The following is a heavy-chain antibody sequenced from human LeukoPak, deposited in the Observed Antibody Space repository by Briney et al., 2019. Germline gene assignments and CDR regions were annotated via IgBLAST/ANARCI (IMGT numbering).Heavy chain of an antibody. D-gene: IGHD6-13*01. CDR3: ARDRPGGSSLDC. CDR2: IYYTGST. Sequence: ASETLSLTCTVSGGSISRDYWSWIRQPPGKGLEWIGYIYYTGSTNYNPSLKSRVTISVDTSKNQFSLKLSSVTAADTAVYYCARDRPGGSSLDCWGQGTLVTVSS. CDR1: GGSISRDY. V-gene: IGHV4-59*01. J-gene: IGHJ4*02.